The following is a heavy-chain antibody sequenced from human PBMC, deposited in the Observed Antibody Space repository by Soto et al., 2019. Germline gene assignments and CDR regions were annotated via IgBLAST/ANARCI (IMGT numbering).Heavy chain of an antibody. D-gene: IGHD3-9*01. V-gene: IGHV3-7*01. J-gene: IGHJ4*02. CDR2: IKQDGSEK. CDR1: GFTFSSYW. Sequence: LRLSCAASGFTFSSYWMSWVRQAPGKGLEWVANIKQDGSEKYYVDSVKGRFTISRDNAKNSLYLQMNSLRAEDTAVYYCARDHRVRYFDWLPPPTYYFDYWGQGTLVTVSS. CDR3: ARDHRVRYFDWLPPPTYYFDY.